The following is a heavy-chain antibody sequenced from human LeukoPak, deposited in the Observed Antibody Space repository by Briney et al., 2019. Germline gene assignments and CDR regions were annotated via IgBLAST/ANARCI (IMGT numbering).Heavy chain of an antibody. CDR3: VRLRCTSTSCFFDY. CDR2: IKQDGSQK. J-gene: IGHJ4*02. V-gene: IGHV3-7*01. CDR1: GFTFSTYW. D-gene: IGHD2-2*01. Sequence: GGSLRLSCAASGFTFSTYWMTWVRQAPGKGLEWVANIKQDGSQKYYVDSVKGRFTISRDNAKNSLYLQMNSLRAEDTAVYYXVRLRCTSTSCFFDYWGQGTLVTVSS.